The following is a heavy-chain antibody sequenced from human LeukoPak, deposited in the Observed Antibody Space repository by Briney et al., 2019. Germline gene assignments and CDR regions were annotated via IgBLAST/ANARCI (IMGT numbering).Heavy chain of an antibody. V-gene: IGHV3-23*01. Sequence: GGSLRLSCAASGFTFSSYAMSWVRQAPGKGLEWVSAISGSGGSTYYADSVKGRFTISRDNSKNTLYLQMNSLRAEDTAVYYCAKRPNYYDSSGYYGYWGQGTLVTVSS. CDR1: GFTFSSYA. J-gene: IGHJ4*02. CDR3: AKRPNYYDSSGYYGY. D-gene: IGHD3-22*01. CDR2: ISGSGGST.